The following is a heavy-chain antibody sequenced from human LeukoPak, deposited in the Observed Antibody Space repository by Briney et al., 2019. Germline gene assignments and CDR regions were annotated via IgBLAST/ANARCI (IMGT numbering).Heavy chain of an antibody. D-gene: IGHD5-12*01. CDR2: LSSSGSSI. CDR1: GFTFSFYY. V-gene: IGHV3-11*01. Sequence: GGSLRLSCAASGFTFSFYYMSWMRQAPGKGLEWVSYLSSSGSSIYYTDSVKGRFTISRDNAKNSLYLQMNSLRAEDTAVYYCAKGLIVATTNFDYWGQGTLVTVSS. J-gene: IGHJ4*02. CDR3: AKGLIVATTNFDY.